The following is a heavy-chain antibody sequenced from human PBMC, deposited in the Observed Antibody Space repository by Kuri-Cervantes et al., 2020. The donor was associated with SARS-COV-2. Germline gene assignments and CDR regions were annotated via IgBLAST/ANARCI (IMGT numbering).Heavy chain of an antibody. CDR3: AKGHSIFDIVVVPAARAEYFQH. V-gene: IGHV3-23*01. CDR1: GFTFSSYA. Sequence: GESLKISCAASGFTFSSYAMSWVRQAPGKGLEWVSAISGSGGSTYYADSVKGRFTISRDNSKNTLYLQMNSLRAEDTAAYYCAKGHSIFDIVVVPAARAEYFQHWGQGTLVTVSS. D-gene: IGHD2-2*01. CDR2: ISGSGGST. J-gene: IGHJ1*01.